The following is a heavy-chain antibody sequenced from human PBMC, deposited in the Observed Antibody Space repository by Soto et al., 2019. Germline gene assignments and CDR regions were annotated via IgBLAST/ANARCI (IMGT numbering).Heavy chain of an antibody. CDR3: VRGGGGGLFDP. CDR2: ISPGSRYP. J-gene: IGHJ5*02. Sequence: GGSLRLSCAGSGFTFGDSYMSLIRQAPGKGLEWLSYISPGSRYPAYADSVKGRFTISRDNARRSLFLQMTSLTAEDTAMYYCVRGGGGGLFDPWGQGTMVTVSS. D-gene: IGHD2-15*01. CDR1: GFTFGDSY. V-gene: IGHV3-11*06.